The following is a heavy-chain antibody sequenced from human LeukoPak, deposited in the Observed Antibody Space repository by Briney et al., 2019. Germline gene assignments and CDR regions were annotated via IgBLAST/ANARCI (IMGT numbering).Heavy chain of an antibody. V-gene: IGHV3-21*01. CDR1: GFTFSSYS. CDR3: ARATAAGKYYYYYMDV. D-gene: IGHD6-13*01. Sequence: GGSLRLSCAASGFTFSSYSMNWVRQAPGKGLEWVSSISSGSSYIYYADSVKGRFTISRDNAKNSLYLQMNSLRAEDTAVYYCARATAAGKYYYYYMDVWGKGTTVTISS. J-gene: IGHJ6*03. CDR2: ISSGSSYI.